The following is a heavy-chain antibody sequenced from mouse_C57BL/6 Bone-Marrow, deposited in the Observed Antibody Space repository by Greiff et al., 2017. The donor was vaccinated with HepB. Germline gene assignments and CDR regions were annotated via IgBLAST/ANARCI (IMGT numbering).Heavy chain of an antibody. V-gene: IGHV1-39*01. Sequence: EVKLVESGPELVKPGASVKISCKASGYSFTDYNMNWVKQSNGKSLEWIGVINPNYGTTSYNQKFKGKATLTVDQSSSTAYMQLNSLTSEDSAVYYCARSLYDGYYWIAYWGQGTLVTVSA. CDR1: GYSFTDYN. J-gene: IGHJ3*01. CDR3: ARSLYDGYYWIAY. D-gene: IGHD2-3*01. CDR2: INPNYGTT.